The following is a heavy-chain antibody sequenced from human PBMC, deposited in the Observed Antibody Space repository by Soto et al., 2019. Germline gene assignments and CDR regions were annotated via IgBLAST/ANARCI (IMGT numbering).Heavy chain of an antibody. Sequence: SETLSLTCAVYGGSFSGYYWSWIRQPPGKGLEWIGEINHSGSTNYNPSLKSRVTISVDTSKNQFSLKLSSVIAADTAVYYCARRVPAGAAYYHYGMDVWGQGTTVTVSS. J-gene: IGHJ6*02. CDR2: INHSGST. V-gene: IGHV4-34*01. CDR3: ARRVPAGAAYYHYGMDV. D-gene: IGHD2-2*01. CDR1: GGSFSGYY.